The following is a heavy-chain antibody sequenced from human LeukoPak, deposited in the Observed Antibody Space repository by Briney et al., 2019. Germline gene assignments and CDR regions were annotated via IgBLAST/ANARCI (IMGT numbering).Heavy chain of an antibody. J-gene: IGHJ5*02. CDR1: GYTFTSYG. D-gene: IGHD2-15*01. Sequence: ASVKVSCKASGYTFTSYGISWVRQAPGQGLEWMGWISAYNGNTNYAQKLQGRVTMTTGTSTSTAYMELRSLRSDDTAVYYCARDIVVVVAATRSRSWFDPWGQGTLVTVSS. CDR2: ISAYNGNT. V-gene: IGHV1-18*01. CDR3: ARDIVVVVAATRSRSWFDP.